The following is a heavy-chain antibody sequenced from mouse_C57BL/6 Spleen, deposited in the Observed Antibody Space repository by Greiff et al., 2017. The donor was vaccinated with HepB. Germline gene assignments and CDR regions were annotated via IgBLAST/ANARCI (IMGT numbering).Heavy chain of an antibody. CDR3: ARAHYYGSSYGYAMDY. CDR2: ISDGGSYT. Sequence: EVKLVESGGGLVKPGGSLKLSCAASGFTFSSYAMSWVRQTPEKRLEWVATISDGGSYTYYPDNVKGRFTISRDNAKNNLYLQMSRLKSEDTAMYYCARAHYYGSSYGYAMDYWGQGTSVTVSS. J-gene: IGHJ4*01. D-gene: IGHD1-1*01. CDR1: GFTFSSYA. V-gene: IGHV5-4*03.